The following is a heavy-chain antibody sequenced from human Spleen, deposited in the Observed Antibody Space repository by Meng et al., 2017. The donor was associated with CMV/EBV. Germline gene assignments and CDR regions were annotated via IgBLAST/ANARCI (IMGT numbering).Heavy chain of an antibody. Sequence: SETLSLTCTVSGGSITISNYYWGWIRQPPGKGLEWIGYIYYSGITKYNPSLESRVTMSVDTSKNHFSLRLSSVTAADTAVYYCARYYHSGTYYTWFDPWGQGTPVTVSS. CDR1: GGSITISNYY. V-gene: IGHV4-61*03. D-gene: IGHD3-10*01. CDR2: IYYSGIT. CDR3: ARYYHSGTYYTWFDP. J-gene: IGHJ5*02.